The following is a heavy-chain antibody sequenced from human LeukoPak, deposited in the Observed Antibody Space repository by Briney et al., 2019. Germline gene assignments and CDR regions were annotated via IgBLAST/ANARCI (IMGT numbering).Heavy chain of an antibody. Sequence: GASVKVSCKASGYTLTSYGISWVRQAPGQGLEWMGWINAYNDNTNYAQKFQGRVTMTTDTSTSTAYMELRSLRSDDTAVFYCARAGGSYSPSDYWGQGTLVTVSS. V-gene: IGHV1-18*01. CDR1: GYTLTSYG. CDR3: ARAGGSYSPSDY. CDR2: INAYNDNT. J-gene: IGHJ4*02. D-gene: IGHD2-21*01.